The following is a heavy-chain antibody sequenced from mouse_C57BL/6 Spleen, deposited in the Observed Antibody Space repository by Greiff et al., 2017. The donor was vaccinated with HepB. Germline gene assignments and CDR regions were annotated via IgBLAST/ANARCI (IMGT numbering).Heavy chain of an antibody. Sequence: VQLKESGGDLVKPGGSLKLSCAASGFTFSSYGMSWVRQTPDKRLEWVATISSGGSYTYYPDSVKGRFTISRDNAKNTLYLQMSSLKSEDTAMYYCARQRDDYDESAMDYWGQGTSVTVSS. CDR1: GFTFSSYG. V-gene: IGHV5-6*01. CDR3: ARQRDDYDESAMDY. D-gene: IGHD2-4*01. CDR2: ISSGGSYT. J-gene: IGHJ4*01.